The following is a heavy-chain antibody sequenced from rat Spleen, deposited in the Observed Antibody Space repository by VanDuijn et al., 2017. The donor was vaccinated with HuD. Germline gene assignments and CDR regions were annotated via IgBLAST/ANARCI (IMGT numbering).Heavy chain of an antibody. CDR1: GFSLISNS. CDR2: IWGDGST. J-gene: IGHJ3*01. V-gene: IGHV2-1*01. CDR3: TSPFRWFAY. Sequence: QVQLKESRPGLVQPSQTLSLICTVSGFSLISNSVHWVRQPPGKGLEWMGGIWGDGSTDYNSALKSRLSISRDTSKSQVYLKMNSLQTEDTAIYFCTSPFRWFAYWGQGTLVTVSS.